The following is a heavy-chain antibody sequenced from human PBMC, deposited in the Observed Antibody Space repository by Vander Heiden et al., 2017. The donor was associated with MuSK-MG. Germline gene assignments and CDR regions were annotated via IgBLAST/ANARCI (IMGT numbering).Heavy chain of an antibody. J-gene: IGHJ4*01. CDR3: AKDPESVAAGYFDY. Sequence: QVQLVESGGGVVQPGRSLRLTCAASGFTFSSYGMHWVRQAPGKGLEWVAVISYDGSNKYYADAVKGRFTISRDNSNNTLYLQMNSMRAEDTAVYYCAKDPESVAAGYFDYWVYGRLVAVSS. D-gene: IGHD6-25*01. V-gene: IGHV3-30*18. CDR1: GFTFSSYG. CDR2: ISYDGSNK.